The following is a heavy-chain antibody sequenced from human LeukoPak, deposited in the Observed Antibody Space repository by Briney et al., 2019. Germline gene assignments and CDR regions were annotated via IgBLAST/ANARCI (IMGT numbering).Heavy chain of an antibody. J-gene: IGHJ5*02. D-gene: IGHD4-17*01. CDR1: GGSISSSSYY. CDR2: IYYSGST. CDR3: ARLYGDYVFWFDP. Sequence: PSETLSLTCTVSGGSISSSSYYWGWIRQPPGKGLEWIGSIYYSGSTYYSPSLKSRVTISVDTSKNQFSLKLSSVTAADTAVYYCARLYGDYVFWFDPWGQGTLVTVSS. V-gene: IGHV4-39*01.